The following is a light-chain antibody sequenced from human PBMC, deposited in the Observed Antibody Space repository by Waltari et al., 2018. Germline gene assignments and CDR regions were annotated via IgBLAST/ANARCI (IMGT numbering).Light chain of an antibody. CDR3: QQYNNWRT. V-gene: IGKV3-15*01. CDR1: QSISRN. J-gene: IGKJ2*01. CDR2: GAS. Sequence: EVLMTQSPPTLSVSPGERATLSCRASQSISRNLAWYQQKPGQAPGLLIYGASTRAPGIPARFSGSGSGTEFTLSISGLQSEDFAVYFCQQYNNWRTFGQGTKLEI.